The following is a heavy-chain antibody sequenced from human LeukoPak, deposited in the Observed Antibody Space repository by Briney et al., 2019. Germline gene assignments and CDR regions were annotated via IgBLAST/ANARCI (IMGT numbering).Heavy chain of an antibody. CDR3: ARRVRYIGIQH. CDR2: IIDGRTT. J-gene: IGHJ1*01. V-gene: IGHV4-39*07. D-gene: IGHD1-14*01. CDR1: DGSISSSSYY. Sequence: PSETLSLTCTVSDGSISSSSYYWGWIRQPPGKGLEWIGEIIDGRTTYYDPSLTSRATILIDTSKNQFSLELTSVTAADTAVYYCARRVRYIGIQHWGQGTLVTVSS.